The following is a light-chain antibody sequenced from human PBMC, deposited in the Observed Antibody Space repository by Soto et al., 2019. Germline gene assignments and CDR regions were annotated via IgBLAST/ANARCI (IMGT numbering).Light chain of an antibody. CDR2: YDD. J-gene: IGLJ3*02. Sequence: QSVLTRPPSVSEAPRQRVTISYSGSSSNIGNNAVNWYQQLPGKAPKLLIYYDDLLPSGVSDRFSGSKSGTSASLAISGLQSEDEADYYCAAWDDSLNGLVFGGGTKLTVL. CDR3: AAWDDSLNGLV. V-gene: IGLV1-36*01. CDR1: SSNIGNNA.